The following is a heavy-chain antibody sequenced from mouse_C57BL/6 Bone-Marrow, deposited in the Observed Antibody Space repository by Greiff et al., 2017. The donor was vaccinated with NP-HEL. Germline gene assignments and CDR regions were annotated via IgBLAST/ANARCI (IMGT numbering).Heavy chain of an antibody. CDR1: GYTFTSYW. D-gene: IGHD2-2*01. CDR2: IDPSDSYT. V-gene: IGHV1-69*01. J-gene: IGHJ4*01. Sequence: QVQLQQPGAELVMPGASVKLSCKASGYTFTSYWMHWVKQRPGQGLEWIGEIDPSDSYTNYNQKFKGKSTLTVDKSSSTAYMQLSSRTSEDSAVYYCARWLPLYAMDYWGQGTSVTVSS. CDR3: ARWLPLYAMDY.